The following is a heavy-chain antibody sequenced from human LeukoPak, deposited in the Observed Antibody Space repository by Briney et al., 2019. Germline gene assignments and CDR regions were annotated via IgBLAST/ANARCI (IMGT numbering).Heavy chain of an antibody. D-gene: IGHD3-22*01. Sequence: SETLCLTCTVSGGSISSYYWSWIRQPAGKGLEWIGRIYTSGSTNYNPSLKSRVTMSVDTSKNQFSLKLSSVTAADTAVYYCARDGYYYDSSGDYYYYGMDVWGQGTTVTVSS. CDR3: ARDGYYYDSSGDYYYYGMDV. CDR1: GGSISSYY. V-gene: IGHV4-4*07. CDR2: IYTSGST. J-gene: IGHJ6*02.